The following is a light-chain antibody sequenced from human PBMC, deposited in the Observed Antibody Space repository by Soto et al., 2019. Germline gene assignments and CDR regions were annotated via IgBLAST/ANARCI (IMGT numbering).Light chain of an antibody. V-gene: IGKV3-20*01. CDR2: GAS. J-gene: IGKJ1*01. CDR1: QSVSRSS. Sequence: DIGLTQSPGTLSFSPGERSTLSFRSSQSVSRSSLAWYQQRPGQAPRLLIYGASSRATGIPDRFSGSGSGTDFTLTISRLEPEDFAVYYCQQNGSFPWTFGQGTKVDIK. CDR3: QQNGSFPWT.